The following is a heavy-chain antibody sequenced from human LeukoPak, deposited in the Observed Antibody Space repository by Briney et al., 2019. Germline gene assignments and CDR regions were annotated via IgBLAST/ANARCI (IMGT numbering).Heavy chain of an antibody. CDR3: ARFGCGDYADRYFDY. V-gene: IGHV1-2*02. D-gene: IGHD4-17*01. Sequence: ASVKVSCKASGYTFTGYYMHWVRQAPGQGLEWMGWINPNSGGTNYAQKFQGRVTMTRDTSISTAYMELSRLRSDDTAVYYCARFGCGDYADRYFDYRGQGTLVTVSS. CDR2: INPNSGGT. CDR1: GYTFTGYY. J-gene: IGHJ4*02.